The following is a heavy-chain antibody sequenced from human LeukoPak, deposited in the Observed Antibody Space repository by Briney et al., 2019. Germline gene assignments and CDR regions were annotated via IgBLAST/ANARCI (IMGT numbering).Heavy chain of an antibody. Sequence: GGSLRLSCAASGFTFSSYGMHWVRQAPGKGLAWVAFIRYDGSNKYYADSVKGRFTISRDNSKNTLYLQMNSLRAEDTAVYYCARGLYCTNGVCYTFDYWGQGALVTVSS. V-gene: IGHV3-30*02. D-gene: IGHD2-8*01. CDR1: GFTFSSYG. J-gene: IGHJ4*02. CDR2: IRYDGSNK. CDR3: ARGLYCTNGVCYTFDY.